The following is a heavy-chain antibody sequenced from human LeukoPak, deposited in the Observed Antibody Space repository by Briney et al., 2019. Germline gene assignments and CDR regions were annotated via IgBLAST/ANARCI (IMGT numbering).Heavy chain of an antibody. CDR2: IHNSGST. CDR1: GASISNFY. CDR3: AREAVGGSGDNWFDP. J-gene: IGHJ5*02. V-gene: IGHV4-59*12. D-gene: IGHD3-3*01. Sequence: SETLSLTCTVSGASISNFYWSWIRQPPGKGLEWIGYIHNSGSTNYNPSLKSRVAISLDTSKNQFSLKLSSVTAADTAVYYCAREAVGGSGDNWFDPWGQGTLVTVSS.